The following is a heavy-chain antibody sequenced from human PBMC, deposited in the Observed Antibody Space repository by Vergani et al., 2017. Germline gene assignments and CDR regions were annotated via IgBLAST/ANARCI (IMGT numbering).Heavy chain of an antibody. J-gene: IGHJ5*02. CDR3: ARDRVSIAAAADWFDP. D-gene: IGHD6-13*01. CDR2: ISAYNGNT. V-gene: IGHV1-18*01. Sequence: QVQLVQSGSELKKPGASVKVSCKASGYTFTSYAMNWVRQAPGQGLEWMGWISAYNGNTNYAQKLQGRVTMTTDTSTSTAYMELRSLRSDDTAVYYCARDRVSIAAAADWFDPWGQGTLVTVSS. CDR1: GYTFTSYA.